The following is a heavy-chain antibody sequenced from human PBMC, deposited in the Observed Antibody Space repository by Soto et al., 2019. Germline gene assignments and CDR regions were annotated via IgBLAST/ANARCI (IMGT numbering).Heavy chain of an antibody. J-gene: IGHJ3*02. V-gene: IGHV3-23*01. D-gene: IGHD2-15*01. CDR3: AKDLAGDIVVVVAALGDAFDI. Sequence: GGSLRLSCAASGFTFSSYAMSWVRQAPGKGLEWVSAISGSGGSTYYADSVKGRFTISRDNSKNTLYLQMNSLRAEDTAVYYCAKDLAGDIVVVVAALGDAFDIWGQGTMVTVSS. CDR1: GFTFSSYA. CDR2: ISGSGGST.